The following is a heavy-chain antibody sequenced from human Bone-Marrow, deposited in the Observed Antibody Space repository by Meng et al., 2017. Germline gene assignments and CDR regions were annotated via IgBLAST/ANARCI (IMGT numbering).Heavy chain of an antibody. Sequence: GGSLRLSCAASGFTVSSNYMSWVRQAPGKGLEWVSYISSSGSTIYYADSVKGRFTISRDNAKNSLYLQMNSLRAEDTAVYYCASGSEGYCSGGSCFRVYWGQGTLVTVSS. D-gene: IGHD2-15*01. CDR3: ASGSEGYCSGGSCFRVY. CDR1: GFTVSSNY. J-gene: IGHJ4*02. CDR2: ISSSGSTI. V-gene: IGHV3-11*04.